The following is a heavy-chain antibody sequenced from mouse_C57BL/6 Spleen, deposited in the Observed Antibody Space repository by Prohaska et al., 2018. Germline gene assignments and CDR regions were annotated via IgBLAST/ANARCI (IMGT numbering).Heavy chain of an antibody. Sequence: EVQLVESGGDLVKPGWSLKLSCAASGFTFSSYCMSWVSQTPDKRLGWVATIISGGSYTYYPDSVKGRFNISRDKAKNTLYLEMSSLKSEDTAMYYCARHGPTGTDYWGQGTTLTVSS. J-gene: IGHJ2*01. CDR3: ARHGPTGTDY. CDR2: IISGGSYT. V-gene: IGHV5-6*01. D-gene: IGHD4-1*02. CDR1: GFTFSSYC.